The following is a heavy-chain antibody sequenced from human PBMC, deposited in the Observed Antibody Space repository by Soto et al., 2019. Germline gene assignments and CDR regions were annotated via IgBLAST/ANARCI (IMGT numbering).Heavy chain of an antibody. CDR3: ARGEQYSGRIFDY. V-gene: IGHV6-1*01. J-gene: IGHJ4*01. Sequence: SQTLSLTCAITGDSVSSNSAGWSRVRQSPSRGLEWLGRTYYRSKWYYEYAVSVRVRITINPDTSKNQYSLQLNSVTPEDTAVYFCARGEQYSGRIFDYWGQGTLVTVSS. CDR1: GDSVSSNSAG. CDR2: TYYRSKWYY. D-gene: IGHD1-26*01.